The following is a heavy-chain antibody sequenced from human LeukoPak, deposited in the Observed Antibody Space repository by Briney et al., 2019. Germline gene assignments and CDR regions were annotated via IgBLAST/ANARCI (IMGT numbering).Heavy chain of an antibody. CDR2: INPNSGGT. V-gene: IGHV1-2*02. CDR3: ARVAIFGVEVKGGGGY. CDR1: GYTFTGYY. D-gene: IGHD3-3*01. Sequence: ASVKVSCKASGYTFTGYYMHWVRQAPGQGLEWMGWINPNSGGTNYAQKFQGRVTMTRDTSISTAYMELSRLRSDDTAVYYCARVAIFGVEVKGGGGYWGQGTLVTVSS. J-gene: IGHJ4*02.